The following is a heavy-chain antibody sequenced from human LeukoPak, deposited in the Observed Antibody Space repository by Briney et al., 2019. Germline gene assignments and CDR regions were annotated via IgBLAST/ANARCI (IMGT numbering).Heavy chain of an antibody. CDR3: ARFGDIYYFDY. Sequence: GGSLRLSCAASGFTFSSYAMSWVRQAPGKGLEWVSALASGAPPYYADSVKGRFTISRDNSKNTLYLQMNSLRAEDTAVYYCARFGDIYYFDYWGQGTLVTVSS. J-gene: IGHJ4*02. CDR1: GFTFSSYA. CDR2: LASGAPP. D-gene: IGHD3-10*01. V-gene: IGHV3-23*01.